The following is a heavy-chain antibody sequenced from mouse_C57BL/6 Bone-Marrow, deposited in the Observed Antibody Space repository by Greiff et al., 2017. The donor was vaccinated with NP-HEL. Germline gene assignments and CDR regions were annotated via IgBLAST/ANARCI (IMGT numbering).Heavy chain of an antibody. Sequence: EVQVVESGAELVRPGASVKLSCTASGFNIKDDYMHWVKQRPEQGLEWIGWIDPENGDTEYASKFQGKATIPADTSSNTAYLQLSSLTSEDTAVYYCTTDAYYAMDYWGQGTSVTVSS. J-gene: IGHJ4*01. CDR3: TTDAYYAMDY. CDR1: GFNIKDDY. V-gene: IGHV14-4*01. CDR2: IDPENGDT.